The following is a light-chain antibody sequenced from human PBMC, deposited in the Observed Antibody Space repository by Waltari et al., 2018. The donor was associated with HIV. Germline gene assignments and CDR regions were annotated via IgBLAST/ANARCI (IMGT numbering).Light chain of an antibody. CDR2: LGC. CDR1: QSLLHKNGQNY. CDR3: MKGTQIPE. J-gene: IGKJ1*01. V-gene: IGKV2-28*01. Sequence: DIAMIQSADSPSVSLGEPASVSCRSSQSLLHKNGQNYLDWYIQRPGQAPELLIYLGCPPASAVPDRVAGSGAGTDFILKIRRVDPEDGVVDYCMKGTQIPEFGPGTKVEV.